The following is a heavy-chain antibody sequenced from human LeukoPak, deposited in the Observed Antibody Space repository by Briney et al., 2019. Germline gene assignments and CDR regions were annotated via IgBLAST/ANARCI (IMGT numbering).Heavy chain of an antibody. CDR3: ARHSTIVDAFDI. D-gene: IGHD1-26*01. J-gene: IGHJ3*02. V-gene: IGHV1-69*13. CDR1: GGTFSSYA. CDR2: IIPIFGTA. Sequence: ASVKVSCKASGGTFSSYAISWVRQAPGQGLEWMGGIIPIFGTANYAQKFQGRVTITADESTSTAYMELSSLRSEDTAVYYYARHSTIVDAFDIWGQGTMVTVSS.